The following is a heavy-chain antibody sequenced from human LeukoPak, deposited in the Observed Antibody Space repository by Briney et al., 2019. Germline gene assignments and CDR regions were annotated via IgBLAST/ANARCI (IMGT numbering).Heavy chain of an antibody. J-gene: IGHJ4*02. D-gene: IGHD2-2*01. CDR2: IWYDGSNK. V-gene: IGHV3-33*01. CDR1: GFTFSSYG. Sequence: GGSLRLSCAASGFTFSSYGMHWVRQAPGKGLEWVAVIWYDGSNKYYADSVKGRFTISRDNSKNTLYLQVNSLRAEDTAVYYCAREELVVVPAALDYWGQGTLVTVSS. CDR3: AREELVVVPAALDY.